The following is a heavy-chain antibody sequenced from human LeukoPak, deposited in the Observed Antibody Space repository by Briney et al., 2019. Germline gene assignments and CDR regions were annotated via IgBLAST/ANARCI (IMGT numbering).Heavy chain of an antibody. Sequence: ASVKLSCKASGYTFTDYYMNWVRQAPGQGLEWMGWIHPNSGGTNYAQKFQGRVTMTRDTSISTAYMELSRPTFDDTAVYYCGRKSASRKTSEFDYWGQGTLVSVSS. CDR1: GYTFTDYY. V-gene: IGHV1-2*02. CDR3: GRKSASRKTSEFDY. J-gene: IGHJ4*02. CDR2: IHPNSGGT. D-gene: IGHD2-2*01.